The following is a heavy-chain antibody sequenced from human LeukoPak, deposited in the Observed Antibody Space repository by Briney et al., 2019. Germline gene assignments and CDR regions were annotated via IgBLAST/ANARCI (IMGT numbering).Heavy chain of an antibody. CDR3: ARHRGEREGVVAATRHYYYYGMDV. J-gene: IGHJ6*02. CDR1: VGSISSGGYY. CDR2: IYYSGST. V-gene: IGHV4-39*01. D-gene: IGHD2-15*01. Sequence: SQTLSLTCTVPVGSISSGGYYCGWIRQPPGKWLEWIGCIYYSGSTNYNPSFKGRVTISVDTSKNQFSLKLSSVTAADTAVYYCARHRGEREGVVAATRHYYYYGMDVWGQGTTVTVSS.